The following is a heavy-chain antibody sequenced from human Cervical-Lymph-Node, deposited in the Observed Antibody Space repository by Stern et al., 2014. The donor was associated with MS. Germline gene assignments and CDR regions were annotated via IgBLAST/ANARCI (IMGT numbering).Heavy chain of an antibody. V-gene: IGHV3-48*01. Sequence: EMQLVESGGGLVQPGGSLRLSCAASGFTFSSYSMNWVRQAPGKGLEWLSYISSSSSIIYYADSVKGRFTISRDNARKSLYLQMNSLRAEDTAVYYCARLRTSVANPDYWGQGTLVTVSS. CDR3: ARLRTSVANPDY. CDR2: ISSSSSII. J-gene: IGHJ4*02. CDR1: GFTFSSYS. D-gene: IGHD4-23*01.